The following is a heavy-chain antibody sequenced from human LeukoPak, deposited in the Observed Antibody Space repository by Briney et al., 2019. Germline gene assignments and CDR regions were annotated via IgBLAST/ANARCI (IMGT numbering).Heavy chain of an antibody. Sequence: ASVKVSCKASGYTFTSYGISWVRQAPGQGLEWMGWISAYNGNTNYAQKLQGRVTKTTDTSTSTAYMELRSLRSDDTAVYYCARDVCSSTSCYTPPRYYYYGMDVWGQGTTVTVSS. CDR1: GYTFTSYG. CDR3: ARDVCSSTSCYTPPRYYYYGMDV. D-gene: IGHD2-2*02. V-gene: IGHV1-18*01. J-gene: IGHJ6*02. CDR2: ISAYNGNT.